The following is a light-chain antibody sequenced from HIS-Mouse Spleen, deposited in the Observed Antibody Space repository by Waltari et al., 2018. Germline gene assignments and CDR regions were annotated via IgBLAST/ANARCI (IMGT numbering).Light chain of an antibody. V-gene: IGLV1-40*01. CDR3: QSYDSSLSGFYV. Sequence: QSVLTQPPSVSGAPGQRVTISCPGSSSNIGAGYDLPGYQQLPGTAPKLLIYGNSNRPSGVPDRFSGSKSGTSASLAITGLQAEDEADYYCQSYDSSLSGFYVFGTGTKVTVL. CDR2: GNS. J-gene: IGLJ1*01. CDR1: SSNIGAGYD.